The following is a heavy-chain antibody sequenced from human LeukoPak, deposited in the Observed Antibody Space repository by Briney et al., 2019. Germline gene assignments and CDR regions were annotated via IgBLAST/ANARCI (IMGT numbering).Heavy chain of an antibody. CDR3: SRAVVAVAGTEFDY. J-gene: IGHJ4*02. V-gene: IGHV1-2*02. CDR1: GYTFTRYY. CDR2: INPNSDGP. D-gene: IGHD6-19*01. Sequence: ASVKVSCKASGYTFTRYYMHWVRQAPGQGLAWMGWINPNSDGPNYEQKSQGRVTMIRDTSINTAYMELSRLRSDDPAGCYRSRAVVAVAGTEFDYWGQGALVTVSS.